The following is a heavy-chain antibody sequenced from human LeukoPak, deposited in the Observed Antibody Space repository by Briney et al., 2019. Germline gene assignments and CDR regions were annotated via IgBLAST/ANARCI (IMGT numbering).Heavy chain of an antibody. CDR2: ISWNSGSI. J-gene: IGHJ4*02. D-gene: IGHD3-10*01. CDR3: AKGRGSGRYYFDY. CDR1: GFTFDDYA. Sequence: GRSLRLSCAASGFTFDDYAMHWVRQAPGKGLEWVSGISWNSGSIGYADSVKGRFTISRDNAKNSLYLQMNSLRAEDTALYYCAKGRGSGRYYFDYWGQGTLVTVSS. V-gene: IGHV3-9*01.